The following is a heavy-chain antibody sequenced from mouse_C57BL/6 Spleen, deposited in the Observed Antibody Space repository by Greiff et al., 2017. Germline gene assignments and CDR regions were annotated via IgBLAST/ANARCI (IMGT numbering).Heavy chain of an antibody. CDR3: ARFDDYDVDWYFDV. V-gene: IGHV1-54*01. J-gene: IGHJ1*03. CDR2: FNPGSGGT. Sequence: QVQLQQSGAELVRPGTSVKVSCKASGYAFTNYLIEWVKQRPGQGLEWIGVFNPGSGGTNYNEKFKGKATLTAAKSSRTAYMQLSSLTSEDSAVYFCARFDDYDVDWYFDVWGTGTTVTVSS. D-gene: IGHD2-4*01. CDR1: GYAFTNYL.